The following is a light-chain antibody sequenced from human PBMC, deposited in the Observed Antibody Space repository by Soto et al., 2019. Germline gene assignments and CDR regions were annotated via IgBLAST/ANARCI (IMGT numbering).Light chain of an antibody. CDR3: SSYTSSSTLLL. CDR1: SSDIGTYNY. J-gene: IGLJ2*01. V-gene: IGLV2-14*01. CDR2: EVS. Sequence: QSALTQPASMSGSPGQSITISCTGTSSDIGTYNYVSWYQQHPGKVPKLMIYEVSNRPSGVSNRFSGSKSGNAASLTISGLQAEDEADYYCSSYTSSSTLLLFGGGTKLTVL.